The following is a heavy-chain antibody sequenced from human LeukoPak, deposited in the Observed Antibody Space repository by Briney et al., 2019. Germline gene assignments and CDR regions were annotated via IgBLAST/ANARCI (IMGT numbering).Heavy chain of an antibody. J-gene: IGHJ6*03. D-gene: IGHD4-11*01. CDR1: GFTLSSCW. V-gene: IGHV3-7*01. Sequence: GGSLRLSCAASGFTLSSCWMSWVRQAPGKGLEWVANIKQDGREKYYVDSVKGRSTISRDNAKNPLYLQMNSLRAEDTAVYYCARLFIDYTTPIYYYYYMDVWGEGTTVTVSS. CDR2: IKQDGREK. CDR3: ARLFIDYTTPIYYYYYMDV.